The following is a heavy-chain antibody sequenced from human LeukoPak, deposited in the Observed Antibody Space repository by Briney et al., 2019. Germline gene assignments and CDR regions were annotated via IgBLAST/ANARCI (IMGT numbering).Heavy chain of an antibody. D-gene: IGHD1-26*01. CDR3: AAKGIVGATSLDY. CDR2: ISSSSSYI. Sequence: PGGSLRLSCAASGFTFSSYSMNWVRQAPGKGREGVSSISSSSSYIYYAHSLKGRFTISRDNAKNSLYLQMNSLRAEDTAVYYCAAKGIVGATSLDYWGQGTLVTVSS. CDR1: GFTFSSYS. V-gene: IGHV3-21*01. J-gene: IGHJ4*02.